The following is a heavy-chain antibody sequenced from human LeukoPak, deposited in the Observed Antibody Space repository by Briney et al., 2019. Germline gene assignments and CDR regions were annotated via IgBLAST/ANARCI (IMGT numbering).Heavy chain of an antibody. D-gene: IGHD2/OR15-2a*01. J-gene: IGHJ4*02. CDR2: ISDTSDTI. CDR3: ARAGLL. CDR1: GFTFDDYA. V-gene: IGHV3-48*03. Sequence: GRSLRLSCAASGFTFDDYAMNWVRQAPGKGLEWVSYISDTSDTIYYADSVKGRFTISRDDAHNSLYLQMNRLKVADSAIYFCARAGLLWGRGTLVSVSS.